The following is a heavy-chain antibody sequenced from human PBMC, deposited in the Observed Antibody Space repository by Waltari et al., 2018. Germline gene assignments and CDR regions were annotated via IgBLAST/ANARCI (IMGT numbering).Heavy chain of an antibody. CDR1: GGPIRSSS. CDR3: ARAPAPGMDI. CDR2: IYYSGST. V-gene: IGHV4-59*01. J-gene: IGHJ3*02. Sequence: QVQLQASAPGLVKPPETLSHTCIVSGGPIRSSSWSCIRQAPGKRLEWFGYIYYSGSTNYNPSLKSRVTISVDTSKNQFSLKLRSVTAADTAVYYCARAPAPGMDIWGQGTMVTVSS.